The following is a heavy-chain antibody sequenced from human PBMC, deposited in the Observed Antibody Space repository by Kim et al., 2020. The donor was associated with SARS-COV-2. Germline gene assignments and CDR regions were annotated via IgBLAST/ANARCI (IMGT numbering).Heavy chain of an antibody. Sequence: SETLSLTCAAYGGSFSGHYWSWIRRPAGKGLEWIGEISHGGDTNYNPSLKGRVTISVDTSKNQFSLKLSSLTAADTGLYYCAREGESGTHFAYYWGQGSPVTVSS. D-gene: IGHD1-26*01. CDR3: AREGESGTHFAYY. V-gene: IGHV4-34*01. J-gene: IGHJ4*02. CDR2: ISHGGDT. CDR1: GGSFSGHY.